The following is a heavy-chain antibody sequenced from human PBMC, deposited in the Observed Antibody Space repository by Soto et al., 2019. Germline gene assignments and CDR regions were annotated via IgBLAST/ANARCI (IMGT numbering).Heavy chain of an antibody. J-gene: IGHJ4*02. D-gene: IGHD3-10*01. Sequence: QVQLVESGGGLVQPGGSLRLSCAASGFTFSDYYMSWIRQAPGKGLECVSSISSSSSYTNYADSVKGRFTISRDNAKSSMNLQMDSLRAEDQAANYCASGTYGWCYFDFWGQGTLVTVSS. CDR3: ASGTYGWCYFDF. V-gene: IGHV3-11*06. CDR2: ISSSSSYT. CDR1: GFTFSDYY.